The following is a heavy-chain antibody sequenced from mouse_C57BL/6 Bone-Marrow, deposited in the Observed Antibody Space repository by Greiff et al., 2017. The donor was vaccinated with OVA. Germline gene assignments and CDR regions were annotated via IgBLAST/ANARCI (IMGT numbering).Heavy chain of an antibody. CDR3: ATYGWYFDV. CDR2: IYPRSGNT. Sequence: QVQLQQSGAELARPGASVKLSCKASGYTFTSYGISGVKQRTGQGIEWIGEIYPRSGNTYYNEKFKGKATLTADKSSSTAYMELRSLTSEDSAVYFGATYGWYFDVWGTGTTVTVSS. CDR1: GYTFTSYG. V-gene: IGHV1-81*01. J-gene: IGHJ1*03. D-gene: IGHD1-1*01.